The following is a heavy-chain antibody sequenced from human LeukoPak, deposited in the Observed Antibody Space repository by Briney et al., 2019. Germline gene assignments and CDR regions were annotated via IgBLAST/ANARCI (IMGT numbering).Heavy chain of an antibody. CDR1: GGPFSGYY. V-gene: IGHV4-34*01. D-gene: IGHD6-13*01. CDR3: ARVSSSWYQDWYFDL. Sequence: SETLSLTCAVYGGPFSGYYWSWIRQPPGKGLEWIGEINHSGSTNYNPSLKSRVTISVDTSKNQFSLKLSSVTAADTAVYYCARVSSSWYQDWYFDLWGRGTLVTVSS. CDR2: INHSGST. J-gene: IGHJ2*01.